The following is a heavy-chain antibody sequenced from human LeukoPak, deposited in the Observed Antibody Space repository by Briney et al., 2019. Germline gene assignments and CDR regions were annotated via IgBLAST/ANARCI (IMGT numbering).Heavy chain of an antibody. CDR1: GYTFTGYY. V-gene: IGHV1-2*02. CDR2: INPNSGGT. CDR3: ARRMKLAAKGDAFDI. J-gene: IGHJ3*02. Sequence: ASVKVSCKASGYTFTGYYMHWVRQAPGQGLEWMGWINPNSGGTNYAQKFQGRVTMTRDTSISTAYMELSRLRSDDTAVYYCARRMKLAAKGDAFDIWGQGTMVTVSS. D-gene: IGHD2-15*01.